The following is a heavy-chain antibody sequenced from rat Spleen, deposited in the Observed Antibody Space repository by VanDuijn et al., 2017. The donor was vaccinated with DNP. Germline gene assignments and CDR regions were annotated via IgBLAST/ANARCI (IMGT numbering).Heavy chain of an antibody. V-gene: IGHV5S10*01. CDR2: IIYDGSST. CDR3: TTRGNYGGYDY. CDR1: GFIFSDYA. J-gene: IGHJ2*01. Sequence: EVQLVESGGGLVRPGNSLRLSCAASGFIFSDYAMASVRQSPKMGLEWVATIIYDGSSTFYRDSVTGRFTISRDFAKSTLYLQMDSLRSEDSATYYCTTRGNYGGYDYWGQGVMVTVSS. D-gene: IGHD1-11*01.